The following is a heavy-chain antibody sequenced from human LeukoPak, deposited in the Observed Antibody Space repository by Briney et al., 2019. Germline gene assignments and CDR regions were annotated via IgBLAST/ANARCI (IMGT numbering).Heavy chain of an antibody. V-gene: IGHV1-18*01. CDR3: ARGPQDYYGSGRTRTPPYYYYYMDV. J-gene: IGHJ6*03. CDR1: GYTFTSYG. CDR2: ISAYNGNT. Sequence: ASVKVSCKASGYTFTSYGISWVRQAPGQGLEWMGWISAYNGNTNYAQKLQGRVTMTTDTSTSTAYMELRSPRSDDTAVYYCARGPQDYYGSGRTRTPPYYYYYMDVWGKGTTVTVSS. D-gene: IGHD3-10*01.